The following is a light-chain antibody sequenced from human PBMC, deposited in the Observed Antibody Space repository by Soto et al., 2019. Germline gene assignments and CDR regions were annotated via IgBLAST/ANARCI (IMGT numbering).Light chain of an antibody. V-gene: IGKV3-15*01. CDR1: QSVSTK. CDR3: QQYSSWTLT. Sequence: EIVMTQSPATLSVSPGERATLSCRATQSVSTKLAWYQQKPGQAPRLLIYGASTGATGIPARFSGSGSGTEFTLIISSLQSEDFAVYYCQQYSSWTLTFVGGTKVEIK. CDR2: GAS. J-gene: IGKJ4*01.